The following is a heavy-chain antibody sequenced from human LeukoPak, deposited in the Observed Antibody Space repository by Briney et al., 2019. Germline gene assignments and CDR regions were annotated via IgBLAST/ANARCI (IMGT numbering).Heavy chain of an antibody. Sequence: GASVKVSRKASGYTFTSYYMHWVRQAPGQGLEWMGIINPSGGSTSYAQKFQGRVTMTRDTSTSTVYMELSSLRSEDTAVYYCARDLYLCGGDRWGQGTLVTVSS. CDR1: GYTFTSYY. V-gene: IGHV1-46*01. J-gene: IGHJ1*01. CDR3: ARDLYLCGGDR. CDR2: INPSGGST. D-gene: IGHD2-21*02.